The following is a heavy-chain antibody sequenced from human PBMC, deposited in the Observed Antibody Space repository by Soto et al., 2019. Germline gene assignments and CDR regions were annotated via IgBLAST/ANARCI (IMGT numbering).Heavy chain of an antibody. D-gene: IGHD2-2*01. J-gene: IGHJ5*02. Sequence: SETLSLTCAVYGGSFSGYYWSWIRQPPGKGLEWIGEINHSGSTNYNPSLKSRVTISVDTSKNQFSLKLSSVTAADTAVYYCASGSRCSSTSCTDNWFDPWGQGTLVTVSS. V-gene: IGHV4-34*01. CDR1: GGSFSGYY. CDR2: INHSGST. CDR3: ASGSRCSSTSCTDNWFDP.